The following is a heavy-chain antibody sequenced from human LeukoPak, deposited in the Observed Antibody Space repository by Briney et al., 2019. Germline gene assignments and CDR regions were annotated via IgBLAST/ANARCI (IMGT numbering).Heavy chain of an antibody. J-gene: IGHJ6*02. D-gene: IGHD2-2*01. Sequence: ASVKVSCKASGYTFTSYGISWVRQAPGQGLEWMGWISANNGNTNYAQKLQGRVTMTTDTSTSTAYMELRSLRSDDTAVYYCAKGYCSSTSCPYYYYGMDAWGQGTTVTVSS. V-gene: IGHV1-18*01. CDR1: GYTFTSYG. CDR3: AKGYCSSTSCPYYYYGMDA. CDR2: ISANNGNT.